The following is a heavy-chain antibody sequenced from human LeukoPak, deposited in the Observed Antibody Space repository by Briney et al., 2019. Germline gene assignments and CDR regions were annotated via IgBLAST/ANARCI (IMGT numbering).Heavy chain of an antibody. J-gene: IGHJ4*02. CDR3: ARNKRASQAYFDY. V-gene: IGHV3-23*01. CDR1: GFTFSASA. Sequence: PGGSLRLSCAASGFTFSASAMSWVRQAPGKGLEWVSAISGSGATTYYPDSVKGRFTIPRDNSKNTLYLQMNSLRAEDSAVYYCARNKRASQAYFDYWGQGVVVTVSS. CDR2: ISGSGATT.